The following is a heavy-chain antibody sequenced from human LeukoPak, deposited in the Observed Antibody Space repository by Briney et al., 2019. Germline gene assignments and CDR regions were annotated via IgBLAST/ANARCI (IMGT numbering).Heavy chain of an antibody. CDR3: ARAERRFLEWYTSDAFDI. CDR2: IYHSGST. D-gene: IGHD3-3*01. J-gene: IGHJ3*02. Sequence: SSETLSLTCTVSGGSISSGGYYWSWIRQPPGKGLEWIGYIYHSGSTYYNPSLKSRVTISADRSKNQFSLKLSSVTAADTAVYYCARAERRFLEWYTSDAFDIWGQGTMVTVSS. CDR1: GGSISSGGYY. V-gene: IGHV4-30-2*01.